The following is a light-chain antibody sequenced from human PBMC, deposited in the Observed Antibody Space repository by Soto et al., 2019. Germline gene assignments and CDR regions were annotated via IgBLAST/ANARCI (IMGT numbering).Light chain of an antibody. CDR2: KNN. CDR3: SSWDDSLSDSV. V-gene: IGLV1-47*01. CDR1: SSDIGTTY. Sequence: QSVLTQPPSASGTPGQSVTISCSGSSSDIGTTYVYWYQQLPGTAPKLLIYKNNQRPSGVPDRFSGSKSGTSASLAISGLRSEDEADYYCSSWDDSLSDSVFGTGTKLTVL. J-gene: IGLJ1*01.